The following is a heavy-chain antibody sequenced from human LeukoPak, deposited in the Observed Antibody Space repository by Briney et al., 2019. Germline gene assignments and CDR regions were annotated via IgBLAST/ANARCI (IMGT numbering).Heavy chain of an antibody. Sequence: PGGSLSLSCAASGFTFSSYSMNWVRQAPGKGLEWVSYISSSSSTIYYADSVKGRFTISRDNAKNSLYLQMNSLRAEDTAVYYCARVRPLRYFDWLSPNYFDYWGQGTLVTVSS. J-gene: IGHJ4*02. V-gene: IGHV3-48*01. CDR2: ISSSSSTI. CDR1: GFTFSSYS. CDR3: ARVRPLRYFDWLSPNYFDY. D-gene: IGHD3-9*01.